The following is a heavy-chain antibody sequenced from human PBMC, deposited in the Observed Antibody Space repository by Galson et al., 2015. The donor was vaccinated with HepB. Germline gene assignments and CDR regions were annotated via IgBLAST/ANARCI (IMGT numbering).Heavy chain of an antibody. CDR2: ISSDGNKK. D-gene: IGHD4-23*01. CDR3: ARDGGNIDRYFDL. Sequence: SLRLSCAASGFTFSSYAMHWVRQAPGKGLEWVSVISSDGNKKDYIDSVKGRITISRDNSRDTLYLQMNSLRLDDTAVYYCARDGGNIDRYFDLWGRGTPVTVSS. J-gene: IGHJ2*01. V-gene: IGHV3-30-3*01. CDR1: GFTFSSYA.